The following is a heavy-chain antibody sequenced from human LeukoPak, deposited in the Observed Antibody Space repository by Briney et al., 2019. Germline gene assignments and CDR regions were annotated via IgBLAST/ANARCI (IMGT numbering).Heavy chain of an antibody. CDR1: GFTFNTYS. Sequence: GGSLRLSCAASGFTFNTYSMNWVRQAPGKGLEWVSFITSSSSIIYYADSVKGRFTISRDNAKNSLYLQMNSLRVEDTAVYYCAKEVYYFDTSGLYSFAFDIWGQGTMVTVPS. J-gene: IGHJ3*02. D-gene: IGHD3-22*01. CDR2: ITSSSSII. V-gene: IGHV3-48*01. CDR3: AKEVYYFDTSGLYSFAFDI.